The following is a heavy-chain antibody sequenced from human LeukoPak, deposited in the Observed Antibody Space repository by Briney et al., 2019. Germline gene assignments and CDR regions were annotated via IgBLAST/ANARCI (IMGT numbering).Heavy chain of an antibody. Sequence: SETLSLTCTVSGGSISGYYWSWIRQPAGKGLEWIGRIHSGGSTNYNPSLKSRISMSVDTSKNQISLKMTSLTAADTAVYYCGRDRNTNWFDPWGQGTLVTVSS. V-gene: IGHV4-4*07. J-gene: IGHJ5*02. CDR1: GGSISGYY. CDR3: GRDRNTNWFDP. CDR2: IHSGGST.